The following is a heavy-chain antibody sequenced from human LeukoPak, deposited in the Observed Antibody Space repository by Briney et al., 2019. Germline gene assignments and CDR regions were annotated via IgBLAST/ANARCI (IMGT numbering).Heavy chain of an antibody. J-gene: IGHJ4*02. D-gene: IGHD7-27*01. V-gene: IGHV3-33*01. CDR1: GFTFSRYG. CDR2: IWYDGSNK. Sequence: GGSLRLSCAASGFTFSRYGMHWVRQAPGKGLEWVAVIWYDGSNKYYAESVKGRFTISRDNSKNTLHLQMNSLRAEDTAVYYCARDYWGVFDYWGQGTLVTVSS. CDR3: ARDYWGVFDY.